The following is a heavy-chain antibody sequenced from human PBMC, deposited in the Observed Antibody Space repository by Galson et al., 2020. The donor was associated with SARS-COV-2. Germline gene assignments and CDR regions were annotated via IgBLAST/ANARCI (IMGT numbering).Heavy chain of an antibody. Sequence: ESGPTLVKPTQTLTLTCTFSGFSLSSRGMCVSWIRQPPGKALEWLARIDWDNNKYYNTSLKTRLTISKDTSKNQVVLTMTNMDPVDTATYYCARIVSRTVADTGRRGAFDIWGQGIMVTVSS. V-gene: IGHV2-70*11. CDR2: IDWDNNK. J-gene: IGHJ3*02. D-gene: IGHD6-19*01. CDR1: GFSLSSRGMC. CDR3: ARIVSRTVADTGRRGAFDI.